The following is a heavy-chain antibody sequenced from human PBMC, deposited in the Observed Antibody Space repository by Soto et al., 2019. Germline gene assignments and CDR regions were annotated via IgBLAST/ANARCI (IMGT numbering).Heavy chain of an antibody. CDR1: GFTFSDYY. D-gene: IGHD3-22*01. Sequence: GGSLRLSCAASGFTFSDYYMSWIRQAPGKGLEWVSYISSSGSTIYYADSVKGRFTISRDNAKNSLYLQMNSLRAEDTAVYYCAREGILYDSSGYYSFDIWAKGQWSPSPQ. CDR2: ISSSGSTI. V-gene: IGHV3-11*01. CDR3: AREGILYDSSGYYSFDI. J-gene: IGHJ3*02.